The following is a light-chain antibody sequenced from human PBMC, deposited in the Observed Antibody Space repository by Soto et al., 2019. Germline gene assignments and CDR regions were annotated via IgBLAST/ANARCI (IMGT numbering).Light chain of an antibody. Sequence: QSALTQPRSVSGSPGQSVTISCTGTSSDVGGYNYVSWYQQHPGKAPKLIIYAVSGRPSGVPDRFSGSKSGNTASLTISGLQADDEADYYCCSYAGYYTLVFGEGTKVTVL. CDR1: SSDVGGYNY. V-gene: IGLV2-11*01. CDR2: AVS. CDR3: CSYAGYYTLV. J-gene: IGLJ2*01.